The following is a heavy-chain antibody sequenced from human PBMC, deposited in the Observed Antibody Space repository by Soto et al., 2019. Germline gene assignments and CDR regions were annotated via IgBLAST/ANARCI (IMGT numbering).Heavy chain of an antibody. CDR1: GDSVSSNSAA. CDR2: TYYRSTWYT. CDR3: ARDIDYSSSSDYGMDV. V-gene: IGHV6-1*01. Sequence: SQTLSLTCVISGDSVSSNSAAWNWIRQSPSRGLEWLGRTYYRSTWYTDYAVSVKSRLTINPDTSNNQFSLQLNSVTPEDTAVYYCARDIDYSSSSDYGMDVWGQGTTVTVSS. J-gene: IGHJ6*02. D-gene: IGHD6-6*01.